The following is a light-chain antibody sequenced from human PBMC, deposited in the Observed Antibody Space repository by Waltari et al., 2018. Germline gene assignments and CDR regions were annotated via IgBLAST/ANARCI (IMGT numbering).Light chain of an antibody. CDR2: TNN. CDR3: AAWDDSLNGYV. V-gene: IGLV1-44*01. CDR1: SSNIGSNA. J-gene: IGLJ1*01. Sequence: QSVLTQPPSASGTPGQRVSISCFGSSSNIGSNAVHWYQQVPGTAPKLRIYTNNQRPSGVPDRFSGSMSGTSASLAISGLQSEDEADYFCAAWDDSLNGYVFGTGTKVTVL.